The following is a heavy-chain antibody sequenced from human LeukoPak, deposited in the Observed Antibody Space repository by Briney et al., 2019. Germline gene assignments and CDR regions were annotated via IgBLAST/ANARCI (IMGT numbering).Heavy chain of an antibody. CDR1: GGSISSYY. CDR2: VYTSGTT. CDR3: ARVSKGGSLTYCSAGSCYFNWFDP. Sequence: PSETLSLTCTVSGGSISSYYWSWIRQPAGKGLEWIGRVYTSGTTNYNPSLKSRVTMSVDTSMNQFSLKLTSVTAADTAVYYCARVSKGGSLTYCSAGSCYFNWFDPWGQGTLVTVSS. J-gene: IGHJ5*02. V-gene: IGHV4-4*07. D-gene: IGHD2-15*01.